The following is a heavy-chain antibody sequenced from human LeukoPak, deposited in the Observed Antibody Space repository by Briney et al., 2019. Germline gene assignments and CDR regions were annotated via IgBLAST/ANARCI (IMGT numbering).Heavy chain of an antibody. Sequence: PGGSLRLSCAASGFTVSSNYMSWVRQAPGKGLEWVSVIYSGGSAYYADSVKGRFTISRDNSKNTLYLQMNSLRAEDTAAYYYARAPGATNFFDYWGQGTLVTVSS. CDR1: GFTVSSNY. CDR3: ARAPGATNFFDY. V-gene: IGHV3-53*01. J-gene: IGHJ4*02. CDR2: IYSGGSA. D-gene: IGHD1-14*01.